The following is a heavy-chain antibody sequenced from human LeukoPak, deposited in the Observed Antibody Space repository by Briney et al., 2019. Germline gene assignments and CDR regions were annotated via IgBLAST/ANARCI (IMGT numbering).Heavy chain of an antibody. CDR2: IYYSGST. CDR3: ARMYYYDSSGYAVYYFDY. V-gene: IGHV4-59*01. J-gene: IGHJ4*02. CDR1: GGSISSYY. Sequence: SETLSPTCTVSGGSISSYYWSWIRQPPGKGLEWIGYIYYSGSTNYNPSLKSRVTISVDTSKNQFSLKLSSVTAADTAVYYCARMYYYDSSGYAVYYFDYWGQGTLVTVSS. D-gene: IGHD3-22*01.